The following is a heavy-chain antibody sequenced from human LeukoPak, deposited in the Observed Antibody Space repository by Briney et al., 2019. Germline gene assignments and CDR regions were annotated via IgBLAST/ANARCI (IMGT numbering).Heavy chain of an antibody. CDR2: ISWNSGSI. J-gene: IGHJ4*02. Sequence: GGSLRLSCAASGFTFDDYAMHWVRQAPGKGLEWVSGISWNSGSIGYADSVKGRFTISRDNAKNSLYLQMNSLRAEDTAVYYCARDKNYYDSSGYYLYYFDYWGQGTLVTVSS. V-gene: IGHV3-9*01. CDR3: ARDKNYYDSSGYYLYYFDY. D-gene: IGHD3-22*01. CDR1: GFTFDDYA.